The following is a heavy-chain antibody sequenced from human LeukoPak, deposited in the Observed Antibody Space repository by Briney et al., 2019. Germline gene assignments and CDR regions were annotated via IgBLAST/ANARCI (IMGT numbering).Heavy chain of an antibody. CDR2: IYYSGST. J-gene: IGHJ6*03. CDR1: GGSISSYY. Sequence: PSETLSLTCTVSGGSISSYYWSWIRQPPGKGLEWIGYIYYSGSTNYNPSLKSPVTISVDTSKNQFSLKLSSVTAADTAVYYCARAEDYYYYYMDVWGKGTTVTVSS. CDR3: ARAEDYYYYYMDV. V-gene: IGHV4-59*01.